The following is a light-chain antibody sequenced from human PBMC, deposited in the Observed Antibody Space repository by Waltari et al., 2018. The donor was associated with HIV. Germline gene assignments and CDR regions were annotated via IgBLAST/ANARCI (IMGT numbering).Light chain of an antibody. J-gene: IGLJ1*01. CDR1: SSNIRAYD. CDR3: QSYDNSLRVSYV. CDR2: ANN. V-gene: IGLV1-40*01. Sequence: QSVLTHPPSVSGAPGQRVTISCTGSSSNIRAYDVHWYQQLPGRAPKLLIYANNNRPSGVPDRFSGSKSGTAASLAIAGLQIEDEGDYFCQSYDNSLRVSYVFSAGTRVTVL.